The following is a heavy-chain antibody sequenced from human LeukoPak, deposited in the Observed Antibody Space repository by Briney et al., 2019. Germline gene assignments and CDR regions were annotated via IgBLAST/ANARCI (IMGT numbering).Heavy chain of an antibody. J-gene: IGHJ6*03. Sequence: PGGSLRLSCTASGFTFGDYAMSWFRQAPGKGLEWVGFIRSKAYGGTTEYAASVKGRFTISRDDSKSIAYLQMNSLKTEDTAVYYCTRESDSYGLRLAYYYYYMDVWGKGTTVTVSS. D-gene: IGHD5-18*01. V-gene: IGHV3-49*03. CDR2: IRSKAYGGTT. CDR1: GFTFGDYA. CDR3: TRESDSYGLRLAYYYYYMDV.